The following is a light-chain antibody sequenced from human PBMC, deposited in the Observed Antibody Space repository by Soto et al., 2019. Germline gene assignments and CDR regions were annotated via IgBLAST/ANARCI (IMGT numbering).Light chain of an antibody. CDR3: QHLVSYPIT. CDR2: AAS. CDR1: QGIGSY. V-gene: IGKV1-9*01. Sequence: DIQLTQSPSFLSASVGDRVTITCRASQGIGSYLAWYQQRPGKAPKLLIYAASTLQSGVPSRFSGSGSGTDFTLTISSLQPEDCATYYCQHLVSYPITFGQGTRLEI. J-gene: IGKJ5*01.